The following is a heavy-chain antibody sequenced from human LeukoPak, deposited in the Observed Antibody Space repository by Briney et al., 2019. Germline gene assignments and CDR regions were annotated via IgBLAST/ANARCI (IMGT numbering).Heavy chain of an antibody. CDR1: GGSISGYY. Sequence: KPSETLSLTCTVAGGSISGYYWSWIRQPPGKGLEWLGYIYYSGSTNYNPSLRSRVTISVYPSRTQFALRLNSVTAADTAVYYCARGGGQASVVDYWXQGTLVTVSS. V-gene: IGHV4-59*08. J-gene: IGHJ4*02. CDR3: ARGGGQASVVDY. CDR2: IYYSGST. D-gene: IGHD3-16*01.